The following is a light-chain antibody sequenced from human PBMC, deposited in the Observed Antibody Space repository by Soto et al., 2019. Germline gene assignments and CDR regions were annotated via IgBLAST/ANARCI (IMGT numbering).Light chain of an antibody. V-gene: IGKV3-15*01. CDR3: QQYHNWPPQYT. J-gene: IGKJ2*01. CDR1: QSVDSN. CDR2: GAS. Sequence: EIVMTQSPASLSVSPGDGATLSCRASQSVDSNLAWYQQKPGQVPRLLIHGASTRAVGVPARFSGSWSGTDLTLTISSLPSEDFAVYYCQQYHNWPPQYTFGQGTKLQI.